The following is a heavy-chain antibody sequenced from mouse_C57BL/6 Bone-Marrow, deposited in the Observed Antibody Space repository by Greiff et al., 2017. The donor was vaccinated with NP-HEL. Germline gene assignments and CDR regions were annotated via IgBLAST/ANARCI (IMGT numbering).Heavy chain of an antibody. Sequence: QVQLQQSGAELVKPGASVKMSCKASGYTFTSYWITWVKQRPGQGLEWIGDIYPGSGSTNYNEKFKSKATLTVDTSSSTAYMQLSSLTSEDSAVYYCAREGDGYYVFDYWGQGTTLTVSS. J-gene: IGHJ2*01. CDR2: IYPGSGST. D-gene: IGHD2-3*01. CDR1: GYTFTSYW. V-gene: IGHV1-55*01. CDR3: AREGDGYYVFDY.